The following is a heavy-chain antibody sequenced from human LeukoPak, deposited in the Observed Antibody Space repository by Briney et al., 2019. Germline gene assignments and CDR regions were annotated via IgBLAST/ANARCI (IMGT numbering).Heavy chain of an antibody. V-gene: IGHV3-23*01. CDR3: AKEPREYCSSTSCPNWFDS. Sequence: GGSLRLSCAASGFTFNNYAMSLVRQAPGKGLEWVSAISASGGTTYYADSVKGRFTISRDNSENTLFLQMNSLRAEDTAVYYCAKEPREYCSSTSCPNWFDSWGQGTLVTVSS. D-gene: IGHD2-2*01. CDR1: GFTFNNYA. J-gene: IGHJ5*01. CDR2: ISASGGTT.